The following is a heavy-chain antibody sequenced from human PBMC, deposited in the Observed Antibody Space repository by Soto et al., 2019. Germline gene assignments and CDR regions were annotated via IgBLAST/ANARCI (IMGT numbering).Heavy chain of an antibody. CDR1: GYSFTSYW. V-gene: IGHV5-51*01. CDR2: IYPGDSDT. CDR3: ACSNYYGSGAIDYYGMDV. Sequence: PGESLKISCKGSGYSFTSYWIGWVRQMPGKDLEWMGIIYPGDSDTRYSPSFQGQVTISADKSISTAYLQWSSLKASDTAMYYCACSNYYGSGAIDYYGMDVWGQGTTVTVSS. D-gene: IGHD3-10*01. J-gene: IGHJ6*02.